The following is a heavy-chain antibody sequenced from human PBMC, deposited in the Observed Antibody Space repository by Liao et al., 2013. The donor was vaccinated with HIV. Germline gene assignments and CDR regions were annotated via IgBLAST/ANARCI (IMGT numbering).Heavy chain of an antibody. CDR1: GGSISSYH. D-gene: IGHD2-15*01. J-gene: IGHJ5*02. V-gene: IGHV4-4*07. Sequence: QVQLHESGPGVVKTSQTLSVTCSVSGGSISSYHWSWIRQPAGKGLEWIGRIPSGGSATYNPALKTRLTLSVDTSTNRLSLHLNSVTAADTAVYYCARDVVNWFDPWG. CDR2: IPSGGSA. CDR3: ARDVVNWFDP.